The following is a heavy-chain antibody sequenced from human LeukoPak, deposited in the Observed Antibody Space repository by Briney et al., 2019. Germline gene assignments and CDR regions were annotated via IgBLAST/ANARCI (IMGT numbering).Heavy chain of an antibody. V-gene: IGHV3-23*01. J-gene: IGHJ4*02. D-gene: IGHD3-3*01. CDR2: ISGTGGST. CDR3: ARGFDFWSGSSPYFDY. CDR1: GFIFSSYA. Sequence: PGGSLRLSCAASGFIFSSYAMSWVRLAPGKGLEWVSVISGTGGSTFYADSVKGRFTVSRDNSKNTLHLQMNTLTAEDTAVYYCARGFDFWSGSSPYFDYWGQGTLVTVSS.